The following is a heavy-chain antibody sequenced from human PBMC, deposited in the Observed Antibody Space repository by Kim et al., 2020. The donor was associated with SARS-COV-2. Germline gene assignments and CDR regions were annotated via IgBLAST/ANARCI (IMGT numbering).Heavy chain of an antibody. Sequence: ETLSLTCTVSGGSISSYYWSWIRQPPGKGLEWIGYIYYSGSTNYNPSLKSRVTISVDTSKNQFSLKLSSVTAADTAVYYCARGVYSGYDRRYYFDYWGQGTLVTVSS. V-gene: IGHV4-59*01. D-gene: IGHD5-12*01. CDR2: IYYSGST. CDR1: GGSISSYY. CDR3: ARGVYSGYDRRYYFDY. J-gene: IGHJ4*02.